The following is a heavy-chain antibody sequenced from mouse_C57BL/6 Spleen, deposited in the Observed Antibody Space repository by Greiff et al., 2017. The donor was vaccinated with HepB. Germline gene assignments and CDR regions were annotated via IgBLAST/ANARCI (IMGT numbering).Heavy chain of an antibody. Sequence: VQLQQPGAELVKPGASVKLSCKASGYTFTSYWMHWVKQRPGQGLEWIGMIHPNSGSTNYNEKFKSKATLTVDKSSSTAYMQLSSLTSEDSAVYYCAHYGSSPRAMDYWGQGTLVTVSS. V-gene: IGHV1-64*01. CDR1: GYTFTSYW. J-gene: IGHJ4*01. CDR2: IHPNSGST. CDR3: AHYGSSPRAMDY. D-gene: IGHD1-1*01.